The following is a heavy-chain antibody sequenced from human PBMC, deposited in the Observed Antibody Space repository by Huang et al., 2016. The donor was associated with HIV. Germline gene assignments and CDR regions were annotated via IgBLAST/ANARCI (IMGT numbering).Heavy chain of an antibody. CDR1: GYTFTNSW. Sequence: EVQLVQSGAEVKKPGESLKISCKGSGYTFTNSWIGWVRQMPGKGLEWMWLIYPCDSDFRYSPSFQRQVTISADKSISTAYLLWSTLEASDTAMYYCARGATLTGNTNFFDVWGQGTMVSVSS. CDR3: ARGATLTGNTNFFDV. J-gene: IGHJ3*01. V-gene: IGHV5-51*03. D-gene: IGHD3-9*01. CDR2: IYPCDSDF.